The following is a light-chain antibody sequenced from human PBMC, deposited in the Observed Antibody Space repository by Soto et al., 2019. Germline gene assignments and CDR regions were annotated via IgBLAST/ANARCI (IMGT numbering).Light chain of an antibody. CDR3: SSYTNTNPLV. Sequence: QSVLIQPASVSGSPGQSITISCTGTTSDVGGYNHVSWFQQHPGKVPKLMIYDVNNRPSGVSNRFSGSKSGNTASLTISGLQAEDEADYYCSSYTNTNPLVFGGGTKVTVL. CDR2: DVN. V-gene: IGLV2-14*01. CDR1: TSDVGGYNH. J-gene: IGLJ2*01.